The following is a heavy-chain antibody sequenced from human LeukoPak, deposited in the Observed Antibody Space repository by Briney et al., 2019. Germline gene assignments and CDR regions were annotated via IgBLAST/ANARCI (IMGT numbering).Heavy chain of an antibody. D-gene: IGHD6-13*01. J-gene: IGHJ4*02. Sequence: GGSLRLSCAASGFTFSTYSMNWVRQAPGKGLEWVSSIGSSNRYIYYADSVKGRFTISRDNAKNSLYLQINSLRAEDTAVYYCARDRLVSSPLSTDYWGQGALVTVSS. CDR3: ARDRLVSSPLSTDY. CDR1: GFTFSTYS. V-gene: IGHV3-21*01. CDR2: IGSSNRYI.